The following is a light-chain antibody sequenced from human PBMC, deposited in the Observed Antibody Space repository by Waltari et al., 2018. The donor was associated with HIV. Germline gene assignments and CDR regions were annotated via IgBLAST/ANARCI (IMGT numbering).Light chain of an antibody. Sequence: GQSITISCTGTSSDVGGYNYVSWYLQHPGKAPKLMIYDVDKRPSGVSNRFSGSKSGNTASLTISGLQAEDEADYYCNSYTSSSTVVFGGGTKLTVL. CDR1: SSDVGGYNY. CDR3: NSYTSSSTVV. V-gene: IGLV2-14*04. J-gene: IGLJ2*01. CDR2: DVD.